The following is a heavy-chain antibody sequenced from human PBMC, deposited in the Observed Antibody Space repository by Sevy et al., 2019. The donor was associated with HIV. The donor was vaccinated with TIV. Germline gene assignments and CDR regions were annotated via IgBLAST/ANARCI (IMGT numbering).Heavy chain of an antibody. V-gene: IGHV4-31*03. Sequence: SETLSLTCTVSGGSISSGGYYWSWIRQHPGKGLEWIGYIYYSGSTYYNPSLKSRVTISVDTSKNQLSLKLSSVTAADTAVYYCARDGRLTYYYDSSGYSKPRQNWFDPWGQGTLVTVSS. CDR3: ARDGRLTYYYDSSGYSKPRQNWFDP. CDR2: IYYSGST. D-gene: IGHD3-22*01. CDR1: GGSISSGGYY. J-gene: IGHJ5*02.